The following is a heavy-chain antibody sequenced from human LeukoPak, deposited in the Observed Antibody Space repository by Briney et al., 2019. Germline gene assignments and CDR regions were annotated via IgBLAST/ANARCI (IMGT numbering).Heavy chain of an antibody. CDR3: ARELVVTAVRGPELDY. CDR2: IGRDGSDK. J-gene: IGHJ4*02. Sequence: GGSLRLSCAASGFIFRTYWMSWVRQAPGTGLEWVANIGRDGSDKNYVGSVKGRFTISRDNAKNSLYLQMNGLRAEDTAVYYCARELVVTAVRGPELDYWGQGIQVTVSS. V-gene: IGHV3-7*03. CDR1: GFIFRTYW. D-gene: IGHD2-2*01.